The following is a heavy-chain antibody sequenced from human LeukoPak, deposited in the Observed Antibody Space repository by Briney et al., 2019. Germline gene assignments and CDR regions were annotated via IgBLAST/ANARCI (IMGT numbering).Heavy chain of an antibody. CDR1: GFTFSNYD. CDR3: AKWGDYDVLTGYYDSDY. CDR2: IVGSGAST. J-gene: IGHJ4*02. V-gene: IGHV3-23*01. D-gene: IGHD3-9*01. Sequence: PGASLRLSCAASGFTFSNYDMSWVRQAPGKGLEWVSAIVGSGASTYYADSVKGRFTISRDNSKNTLYLQMNSLRAEDTALYYCAKWGDYDVLTGYYDSDYWGQGTLVTVSS.